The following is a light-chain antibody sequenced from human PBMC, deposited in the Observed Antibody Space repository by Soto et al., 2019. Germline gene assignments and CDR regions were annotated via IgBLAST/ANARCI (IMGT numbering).Light chain of an antibody. J-gene: IGKJ4*01. Sequence: DIQMTQSPYTLSASVGDRVTITCRASQSISSWLAWYQQKPGKAPKLLIHEASRIENGVPSRFSGSGSGTEFTLTISSLQPDDFATYYCQHYNSYPLTFGGGTKVEIK. V-gene: IGKV1-5*03. CDR2: EAS. CDR3: QHYNSYPLT. CDR1: QSISSW.